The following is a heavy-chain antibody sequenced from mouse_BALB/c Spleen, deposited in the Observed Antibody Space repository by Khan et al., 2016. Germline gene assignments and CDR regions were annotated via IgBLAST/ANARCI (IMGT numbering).Heavy chain of an antibody. CDR2: ISSGGSYT. Sequence: VELVESGGDLVKPGGSLKLSCAASGFTFSSYGMSWVRQTPDKRLEWVATISSGGSYTYYPDSVKGRFTISRDNANNTLYLQMSSLKSEDTAMYYCSGHGDGYYPFAYWGQGTLVTVSA. J-gene: IGHJ3*01. V-gene: IGHV5-6*01. CDR3: SGHGDGYYPFAY. CDR1: GFTFSSYG. D-gene: IGHD2-3*01.